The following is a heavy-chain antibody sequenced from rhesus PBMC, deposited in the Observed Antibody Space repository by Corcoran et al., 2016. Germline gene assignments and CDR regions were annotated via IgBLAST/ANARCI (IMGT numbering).Heavy chain of an antibody. V-gene: IGHV4-81*01. Sequence: VQLQVSGLGLVTPSETLSLTCTVFVGPYSVYYWSWIPQPPGKGLVWIGNIDGNSAGTNCNTSLKSRVTISKDTSKNQFSLKQSSVTAADAAVYYCAVYSGGVYYGLDSWGQGVVVTVSS. CDR3: AVYSGGVYYGLDS. CDR2: IDGNSAGT. CDR1: VGPYSVYY. J-gene: IGHJ6*01. D-gene: IGHD5-24*01.